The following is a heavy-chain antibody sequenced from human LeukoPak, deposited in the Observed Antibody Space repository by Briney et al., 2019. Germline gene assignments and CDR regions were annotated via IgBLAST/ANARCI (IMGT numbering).Heavy chain of an antibody. CDR2: INGDASNT. D-gene: IGHD2-2*01. CDR3: ARAMPHDNWFDP. V-gene: IGHV3-74*03. CDR1: GLTFNSYW. J-gene: IGHJ5*02. Sequence: GGSLRLSCAASGLTFNSYWMHWVRQVAGKGLVWVARINGDASNTTYADSVKGRFTISRDNAKNTLYLQMNSLRVDDTAVYYCARAMPHDNWFDPWGQGTLVTVSS.